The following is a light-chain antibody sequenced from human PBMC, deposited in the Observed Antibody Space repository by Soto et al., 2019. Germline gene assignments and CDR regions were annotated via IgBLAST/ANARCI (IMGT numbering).Light chain of an antibody. J-gene: IGKJ5*01. CDR1: QGITNR. CDR3: QQANSFPIT. CDR2: EAS. V-gene: IGKV1D-12*01. Sequence: DIQMTQSPSSVSASVGDRVTITCRASQGITNRLAWYQQKPGKAPNLLIYEASSLQSGVPSRISGSGSGTDFALTISSLQPEDFATYYCQQANSFPITFGQGTRLEIK.